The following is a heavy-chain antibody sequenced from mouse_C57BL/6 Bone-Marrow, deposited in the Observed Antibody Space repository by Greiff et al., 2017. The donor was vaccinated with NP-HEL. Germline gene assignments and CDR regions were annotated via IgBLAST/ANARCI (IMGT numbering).Heavy chain of an antibody. V-gene: IGHV1-72*01. Sequence: VQLQQPGAELVKPGASVKLSCKASGYTFTSYWMHWVKQRPGRGLEWIGWIDPNSGGTTYHEKFKSKATLTVDKPSSTAYLQLSSLTSEDSAFYDCARRGDYWAYFDDWGQGTTLTVAA. CDR1: GYTFTSYW. D-gene: IGHD1-1*01. CDR2: IDPNSGGT. J-gene: IGHJ2*01. CDR3: ARRGDYWAYFDD.